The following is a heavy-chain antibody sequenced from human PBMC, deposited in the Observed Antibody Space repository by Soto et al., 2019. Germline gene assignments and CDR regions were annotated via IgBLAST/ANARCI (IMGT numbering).Heavy chain of an antibody. CDR3: ARRSKRDYGSGSYYSFDY. D-gene: IGHD3-10*01. V-gene: IGHV4-39*01. CDR1: GGSISSSNYY. J-gene: IGHJ4*02. CDR2: IYYSGTT. Sequence: QLQLQESGPGLVKPSETLSLTCTVSGGSISSSNYYWGWIRQPPGKGLEWIGNIYYSGTTYYSPSLKSRVTISVDTSKNQLSLKLSSVTAADTAVYYCARRSKRDYGSGSYYSFDYWGQGTLVTVSS.